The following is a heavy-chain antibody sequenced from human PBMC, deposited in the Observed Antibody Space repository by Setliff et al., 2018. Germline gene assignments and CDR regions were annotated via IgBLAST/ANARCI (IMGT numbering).Heavy chain of an antibody. V-gene: IGHV5-51*01. CDR1: GYSFSISW. CDR3: ARPSADYSRPFDV. J-gene: IGHJ3*01. CDR2: IYPDDSHNI. D-gene: IGHD2-15*01. Sequence: AGESLTISCKDSGYSFSISWIGWVRQMPGKGLDWMGIIYPDDSHNIRYSPSFQGQVTISADKSISTAYLQWSSLKASDAAIYYCARPSADYSRPFDVWGQGTMVTVSS.